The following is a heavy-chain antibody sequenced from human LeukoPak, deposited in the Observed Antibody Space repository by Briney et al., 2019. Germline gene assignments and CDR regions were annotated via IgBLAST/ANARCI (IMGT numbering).Heavy chain of an antibody. J-gene: IGHJ3*02. CDR2: IKEDGSAK. CDR1: GLTFSSYW. Sequence: GGSLSLSCVASGLTFSSYWMTWVRQAPGKALEWVANIKEDGSAKSYVDSVKGRFTISRDNAKNSLYLQMDRLRVEDTAVYSCARDYDYFSGHNLDAYDSWGQGTTVTVSS. D-gene: IGHD2-15*01. V-gene: IGHV3-7*01. CDR3: ARDYDYFSGHNLDAYDS.